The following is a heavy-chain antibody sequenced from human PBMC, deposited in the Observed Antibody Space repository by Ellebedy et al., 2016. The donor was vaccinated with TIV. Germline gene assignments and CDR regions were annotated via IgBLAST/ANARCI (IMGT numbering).Heavy chain of an antibody. V-gene: IGHV3-23*01. D-gene: IGHD5-18*01. J-gene: IGHJ4*02. CDR2: IVGSGGGI. Sequence: PGGSLRLSCAASGFTFTTYAMHWVRQAPGKGLEWVSGIVGSGGGIFYADSVKGRFTISRDNSKSTVDLQMNSLRAEDTAIYYCARDRTPGDGYWVFDQWGQGALVTVSS. CDR1: GFTFTTYA. CDR3: ARDRTPGDGYWVFDQ.